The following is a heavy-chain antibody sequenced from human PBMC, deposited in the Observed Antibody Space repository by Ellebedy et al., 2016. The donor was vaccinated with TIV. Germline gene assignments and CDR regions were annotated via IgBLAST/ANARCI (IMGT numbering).Heavy chain of an antibody. V-gene: IGHV1-46*01. CDR2: INPSGGST. CDR1: GYTFTSYY. Sequence: ASVKVSCXASGYTFTSYYMHWVRQAPGQGLEWMGIINPSGGSTSYAQKFQGRVTMTRDTSTSTVYMELSSLRSEDTAVYYCARADYGDFGPNWGQGTLVTVSS. D-gene: IGHD4-17*01. CDR3: ARADYGDFGPN. J-gene: IGHJ4*02.